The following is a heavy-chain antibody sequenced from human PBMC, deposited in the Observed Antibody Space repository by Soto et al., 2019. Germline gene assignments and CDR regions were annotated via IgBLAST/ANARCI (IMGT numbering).Heavy chain of an antibody. CDR1: GFSLSTSGVG. J-gene: IGHJ4*02. D-gene: IGHD4-17*01. V-gene: IGHV2-5*02. CDR2: IYWDDDK. Sequence: QITLKESGPTLVKPTQTLTLTCTFSGFSLSTSGVGVGWIRQPPGKALEWLALIYWDDDKRYSPSVKSRLTITKDTSKNQVVLTMTNIDPVDTGTDYCARTVTTSPFHYWGQGTLVTVSS. CDR3: ARTVTTSPFHY.